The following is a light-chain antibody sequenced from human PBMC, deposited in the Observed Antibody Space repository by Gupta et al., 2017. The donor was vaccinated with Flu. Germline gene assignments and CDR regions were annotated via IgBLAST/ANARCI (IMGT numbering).Light chain of an antibody. V-gene: IGKV1-39*01. CDR3: QQSYTTPRT. J-gene: IGKJ1*01. CDR1: QSISSI. Sequence: DIQMTQSPSSLSASVGDRVTITCRASQSISSILNWYQQKPGKAPKLLIYAASSLRSGVTSRFSGSGSGTDFTLTISSLQPEDFATYYCQQSYTTPRTFGQGTKVEIK. CDR2: AAS.